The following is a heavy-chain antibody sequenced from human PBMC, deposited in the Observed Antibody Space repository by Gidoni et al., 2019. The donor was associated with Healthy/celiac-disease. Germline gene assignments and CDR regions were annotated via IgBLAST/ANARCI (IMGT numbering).Heavy chain of an antibody. J-gene: IGHJ4*02. CDR2: IVVGSGNT. D-gene: IGHD4-17*01. CDR1: GFTFTSSA. V-gene: IGHV1-58*01. Sequence: HMQLVQSGPEVKQPGTSVKVSCKASGFTFTSSAVQWVRQVRGQRLEWIGWIVVGSGNTNYEQKFQERVTITRDMSTSTAYMELSSLRSEDTAVYYCAASAPAPTGAGYWGQGTLVTVSS. CDR3: AASAPAPTGAGY.